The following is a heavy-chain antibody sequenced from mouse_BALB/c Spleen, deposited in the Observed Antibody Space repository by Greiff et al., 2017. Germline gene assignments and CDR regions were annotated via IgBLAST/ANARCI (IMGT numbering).Heavy chain of an antibody. V-gene: IGHV1-63*01. Sequence: QVQLQQSGAELVRPGTSVKISCKASGYAFTNYWLGWVKQRPGHGLEWIGDIYPGSGNTYYNEKFKGKATLTADKSSSTAYMQLSSLKSEDSAVYFCARPLTTATFDYWGQGTTLTVSS. CDR3: ARPLTTATFDY. J-gene: IGHJ2*01. D-gene: IGHD1-2*01. CDR1: GYAFTNYW. CDR2: IYPGSGNT.